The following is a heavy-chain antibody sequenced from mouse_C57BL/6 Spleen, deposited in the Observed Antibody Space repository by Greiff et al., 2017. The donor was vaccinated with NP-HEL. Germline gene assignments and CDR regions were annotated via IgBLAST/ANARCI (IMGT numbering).Heavy chain of an antibody. CDR3: ARWIGSSYPYYAMDY. CDR1: GYTFTSYW. Sequence: QVQLKQPGAELVKPGASVKLSCKASGYTFTSYWMHWVKQRPGRGLEWIGRIDPNSGGTKYNEKFKSKATLTVDKPSSTAYMQLSSLTSEDSAVYYCARWIGSSYPYYAMDYWGQGTSVTVSS. D-gene: IGHD1-1*01. CDR2: IDPNSGGT. V-gene: IGHV1-72*01. J-gene: IGHJ4*01.